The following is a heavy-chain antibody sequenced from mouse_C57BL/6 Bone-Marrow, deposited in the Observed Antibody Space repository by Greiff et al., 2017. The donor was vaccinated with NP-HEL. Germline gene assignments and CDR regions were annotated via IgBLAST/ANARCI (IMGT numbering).Heavy chain of an antibody. CDR3: ARYGPGAMDY. CDR1: GYTFTNYW. J-gene: IGHJ4*01. V-gene: IGHV1-63*01. D-gene: IGHD1-1*01. Sequence: LQESGAELVRPGTSVKMSCKASGYTFTNYWIGWAKQRPGHGLEWIGDIYPGGGYTNYNEKFKGKATLTADKSSSTAYMQFSSLTSEDSAIYYCARYGPGAMDYWGQGTSVTVSS. CDR2: IYPGGGYT.